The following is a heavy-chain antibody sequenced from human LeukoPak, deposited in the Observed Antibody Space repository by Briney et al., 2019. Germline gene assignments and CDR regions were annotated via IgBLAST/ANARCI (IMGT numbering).Heavy chain of an antibody. D-gene: IGHD2-2*01. J-gene: IGHJ4*02. V-gene: IGHV4-34*01. CDR1: GGSFSGYY. CDR3: AVRDVVPAAMGDY. CDR2: INHSGST. Sequence: PSETLSLTCAVYGGSFSGYYWSWIRQPPGKGLEWIGEINHSGSTNYNPSLKSRVTISVDTSKNQFSLKLSSVTAADTAVYYCAVRDVVPAAMGDYWGQGTLVTVSS.